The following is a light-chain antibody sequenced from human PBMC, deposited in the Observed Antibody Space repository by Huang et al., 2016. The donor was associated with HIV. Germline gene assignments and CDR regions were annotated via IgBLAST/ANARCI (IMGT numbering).Light chain of an antibody. Sequence: DIQMTQSPSSLSASVGDRVTITCQASQDITNFLNWYQEKPGKAPKLLSYDASNLETGVPSKFSGGGSGTYFTLTISSLQPEDFATYYCQQYNNLPYTFGQETKLEIK. V-gene: IGKV1-33*01. CDR3: QQYNNLPYT. CDR1: QDITNF. CDR2: DAS. J-gene: IGKJ2*01.